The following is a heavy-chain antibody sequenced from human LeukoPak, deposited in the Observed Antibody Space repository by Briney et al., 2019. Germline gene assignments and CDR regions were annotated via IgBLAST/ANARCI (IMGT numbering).Heavy chain of an antibody. V-gene: IGHV4-61*01. CDR3: ASLLYCSSTSCKDDY. CDR1: GGSVSSGSYY. CDR2: IYYSGST. D-gene: IGHD2-2*01. J-gene: IGHJ4*02. Sequence: SETLSLTCTVSGGSVSSGSYYWSWIRQPPGKGLEWIGYIYYSGSTNYNPSLKSRVTISVDTSKNQFSLKLSSVTAADTAVYYCASLLYCSSTSCKDDYWGQGTLVTVSS.